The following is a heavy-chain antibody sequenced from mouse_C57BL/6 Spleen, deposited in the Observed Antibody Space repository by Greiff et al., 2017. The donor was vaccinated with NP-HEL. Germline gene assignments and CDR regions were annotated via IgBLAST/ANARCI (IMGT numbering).Heavy chain of an antibody. J-gene: IGHJ1*03. Sequence: VQLKESGPGLVKPSQSLSLTCSVTGYSITSGYYWNWIRQFPGNKLEWMGYISYDGSNNYNPSLKNRISITRDTSKNQFFLKLNSVTTEDTATYYCARDLPPSFDVWGTRTTVTVSS. V-gene: IGHV3-6*01. CDR3: ARDLPPSFDV. CDR2: ISYDGSN. CDR1: GYSITSGYY.